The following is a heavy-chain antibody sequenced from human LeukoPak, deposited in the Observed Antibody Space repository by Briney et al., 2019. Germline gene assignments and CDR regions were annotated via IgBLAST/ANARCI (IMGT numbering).Heavy chain of an antibody. CDR3: ARDGSSFDY. V-gene: IGHV3-7*01. CDR2: INKDGSEK. D-gene: IGHD1-1*01. CDR1: GFTFSGYW. Sequence: GGSLRLSCVASGFTFSGYWMSWVRQAPGKGLEWVANINKDGSEKYCVDSVKGRFTISRDNANKLLYLQMNSLRDEDTAVYYCARDGSSFDYWGQGTLVTVSS. J-gene: IGHJ4*02.